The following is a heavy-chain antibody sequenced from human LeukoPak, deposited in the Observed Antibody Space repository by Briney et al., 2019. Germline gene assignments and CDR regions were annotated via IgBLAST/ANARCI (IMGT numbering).Heavy chain of an antibody. V-gene: IGHV4-34*01. CDR3: ARVYYYDSSGYHTYDAFDI. CDR1: GGSFSGYY. J-gene: IGHJ3*02. CDR2: INHSGST. Sequence: SETLSLTCAVYGGSFSGYYWSWIRRPPGKGLEWIGEINHSGSTNYDPSLKSRVTISVDTSKNQFSLKLSSVTAADTAVYYCARVYYYDSSGYHTYDAFDIWGQGTMVTVSS. D-gene: IGHD3-22*01.